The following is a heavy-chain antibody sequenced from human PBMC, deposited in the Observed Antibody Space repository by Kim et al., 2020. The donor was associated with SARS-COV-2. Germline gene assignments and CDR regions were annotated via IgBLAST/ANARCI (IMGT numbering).Heavy chain of an antibody. CDR3: AGSYYDYVWGSYEDY. Sequence: SETLSLTCTVSGGSISSYYWSWIRQPPGKGLEWIGYIYYSGSTNYNPSLKSRVTISVDTSKNQFSLKLSSVTAADTAVYYCAGSYYDYVWGSYEDYWGQGTLVTVSS. V-gene: IGHV4-59*01. D-gene: IGHD3-16*01. CDR2: IYYSGST. CDR1: GGSISSYY. J-gene: IGHJ4*02.